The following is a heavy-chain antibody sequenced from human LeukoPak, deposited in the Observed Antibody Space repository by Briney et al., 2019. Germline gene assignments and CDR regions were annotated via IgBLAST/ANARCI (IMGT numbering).Heavy chain of an antibody. V-gene: IGHV3-30*03. CDR3: ARRTSGSSLDY. CDR1: GFTFSSYG. J-gene: IGHJ4*02. D-gene: IGHD1-26*01. Sequence: HPGRSLRLSCAASGFTFSSYGMHWVRQAPGKGLEWVAVISHDGTIKYYADSVKGRFTISRDNSKDTLYLQMDSLRAGDTAMYYCARRTSGSSLDYWGQGTLVTVSS. CDR2: ISHDGTIK.